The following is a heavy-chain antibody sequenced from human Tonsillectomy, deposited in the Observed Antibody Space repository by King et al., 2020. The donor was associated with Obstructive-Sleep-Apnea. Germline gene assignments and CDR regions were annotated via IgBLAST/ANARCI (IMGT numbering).Heavy chain of an antibody. J-gene: IGHJ4*02. Sequence: QLVQSGEEVKKPGESLKISWKGSGYSFTNYWIGLVRQMPGKGLEWMGIIHPGDSDIRYSPSFQCQVTISVDKSISTSYLQWSSLKASDTAMYYCAKTLAPSIAAAGVDFWGQGTLVTVSS. V-gene: IGHV5-51*01. CDR3: AKTLAPSIAAAGVDF. CDR2: IHPGDSDI. D-gene: IGHD6-13*01. CDR1: GYSFTNYW.